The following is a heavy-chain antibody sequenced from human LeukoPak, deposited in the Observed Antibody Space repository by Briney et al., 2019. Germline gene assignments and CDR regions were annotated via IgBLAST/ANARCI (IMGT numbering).Heavy chain of an antibody. CDR1: GFTFSSYA. D-gene: IGHD3-22*01. CDR2: ISYDGSNK. CDR3: AKDLSVVVITSGFDY. Sequence: SGGSLRLSCAASGFTFSSYAMSWVRQAPGKGMEWVAVISYDGSNKYYADSVKGRFTISRDNSKNTLYLQMNSLRAEDTAVYYCAKDLSVVVITSGFDYWGQGTLVTVSS. V-gene: IGHV3-30*18. J-gene: IGHJ4*02.